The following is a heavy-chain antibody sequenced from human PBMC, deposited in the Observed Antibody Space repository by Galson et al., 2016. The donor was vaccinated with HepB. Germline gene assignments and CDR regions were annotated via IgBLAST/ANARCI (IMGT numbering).Heavy chain of an antibody. CDR1: GYTFTGHD. D-gene: IGHD2-21*01. CDR3: AGGALWSGGYGMDG. V-gene: IGHV1-8*01. CDR2: MNPNSGYT. J-gene: IGHJ6*02. Sequence: SVKVSCKASGYTFTGHDINWVRQATGQGLEWMGWMNPNSGYTAYAQQFQGRVTMTRMTSTSTAYMELTSLKSEDTAVYYCAGGALWSGGYGMDGWGQGTTVTV.